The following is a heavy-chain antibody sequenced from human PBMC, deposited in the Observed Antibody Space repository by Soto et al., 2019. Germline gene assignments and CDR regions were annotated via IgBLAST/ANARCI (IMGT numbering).Heavy chain of an antibody. CDR3: ARDTPRVITVTTGRGWFDP. CDR2: IIPIFGTA. Sequence: SVKVSCKASGGTFSSYAISWVRQAPGQGLEWMGGIIPIFGTANYAQKFQGRVTITADESTSTAYMELSSLRSEDTAVYYCARDTPRVITVTTGRGWFDPWGQGTLVTVSS. J-gene: IGHJ5*02. D-gene: IGHD1-7*01. V-gene: IGHV1-69*13. CDR1: GGTFSSYA.